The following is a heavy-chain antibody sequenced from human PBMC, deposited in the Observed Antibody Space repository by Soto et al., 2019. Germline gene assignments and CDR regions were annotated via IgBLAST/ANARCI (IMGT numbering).Heavy chain of an antibody. Sequence: QVQLVQSGPEVKKPGASVKVSCKGSGYTFSNYGVTWVRQAPGQGLERLGWVSAYNRNTDYAQKFEDRATMTIDTSTDTAYLVLRGLTPDDAAVYYCARERRWEPVLYWGQGTL. D-gene: IGHD1-26*01. CDR3: ARERRWEPVLY. V-gene: IGHV1-18*01. CDR1: GYTFSNYG. CDR2: VSAYNRNT. J-gene: IGHJ4*02.